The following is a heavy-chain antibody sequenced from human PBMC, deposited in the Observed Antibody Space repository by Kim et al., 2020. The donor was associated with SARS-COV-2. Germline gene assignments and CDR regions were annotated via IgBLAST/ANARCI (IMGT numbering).Heavy chain of an antibody. Sequence: SQTLSLTCTVSGGSISSYYWSWIRQPPGKGLEWIGYIYYTGNTNYNPSLKSRVTISVDTSKNQFSLKLSSVTAADTAVYYCAKAADFWSGWFDPWGQGTLVTVSS. CDR1: GGSISSYY. V-gene: IGHV4-59*01. CDR3: AKAADFWSGWFDP. CDR2: IYYTGNT. J-gene: IGHJ5*02. D-gene: IGHD3-3*01.